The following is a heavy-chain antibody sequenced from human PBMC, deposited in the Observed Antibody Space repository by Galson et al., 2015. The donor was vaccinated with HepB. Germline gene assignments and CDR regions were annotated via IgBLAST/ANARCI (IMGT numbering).Heavy chain of an antibody. Sequence: ETLSLTCDVYGGSFSAYYWSWIRQPPGKGLEWIGELHPSGSVYYNPSLAGRVTISGDTSKGQFSLNLISVTAPDTALYYCARGGDAYKVGNYWGQGTLVTVSS. J-gene: IGHJ4*02. CDR1: GGSFSAYY. V-gene: IGHV4-34*01. CDR3: ARGGDAYKVGNY. CDR2: LHPSGSV. D-gene: IGHD5-24*01.